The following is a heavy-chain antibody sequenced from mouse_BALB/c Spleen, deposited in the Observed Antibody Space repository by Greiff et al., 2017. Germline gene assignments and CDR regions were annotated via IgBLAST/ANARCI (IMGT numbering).Heavy chain of an antibody. CDR2: ISSGSSTI. D-gene: IGHD2-14*01. CDR3: ESEADYGYKCCALDY. CDR1: GFTFSSFG. J-gene: IGHJ4*01. V-gene: IGHV5-17*02. Sequence: EVQGVESGGGLVQPGGSLKLSCAASGFTFSSFGMHWVRQAPEKGLEWVAYISSGSSTIYYADTVKGRFTISRDNPKNTLFLQMTRLRSEDTAMYNCESEADYGYKCCALDYWGQGTSVTVSA.